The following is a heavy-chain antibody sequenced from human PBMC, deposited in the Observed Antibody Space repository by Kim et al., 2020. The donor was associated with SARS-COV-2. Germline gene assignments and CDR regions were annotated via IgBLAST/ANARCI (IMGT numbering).Heavy chain of an antibody. J-gene: IGHJ6*02. V-gene: IGHV1-18*01. Sequence: ASVKVSCKASGYTFTSYGISWVRQAPGQGLEWMGWISAYNGNTNYAQKLQGRVTMTTDTSTSTAYMELRSLRSDDTAVYYCAREKYYDFWSGYYTYYGMDVWGQGTTVTVSS. D-gene: IGHD3-3*01. CDR1: GYTFTSYG. CDR3: AREKYYDFWSGYYTYYGMDV. CDR2: ISAYNGNT.